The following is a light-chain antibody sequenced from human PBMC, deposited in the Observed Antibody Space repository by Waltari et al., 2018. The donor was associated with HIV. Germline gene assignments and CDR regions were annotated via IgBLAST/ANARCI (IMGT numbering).Light chain of an antibody. CDR2: GVT. Sequence: QSALTQPASMSGSPGQSITISCTGTSSDIGGYGYVSWYQQHPGKVPKLILYGVTERPSGISSRFSGSKSGATASLTISGLQTEDEADYYCSSYTSGRTLLFGGGTKVTVL. CDR3: SSYTSGRTLL. V-gene: IGLV2-14*03. CDR1: SSDIGGYGY. J-gene: IGLJ2*01.